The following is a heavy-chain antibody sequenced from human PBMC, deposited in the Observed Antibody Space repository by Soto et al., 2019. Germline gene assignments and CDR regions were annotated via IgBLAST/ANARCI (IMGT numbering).Heavy chain of an antibody. CDR2: ISGSGGDT. Sequence: GGSLRLSCAASGLTFSNYAMSWVRQAPGKGLEWVSAISGSGGDTYNVDSVKGRFTISRDNSKNTLYLQMNSLRAEDTAVYYCAKSGLVIVTAAYDFWGQGTLVTVSS. CDR1: GLTFSNYA. V-gene: IGHV3-23*01. D-gene: IGHD2-21*02. J-gene: IGHJ4*02. CDR3: AKSGLVIVTAAYDF.